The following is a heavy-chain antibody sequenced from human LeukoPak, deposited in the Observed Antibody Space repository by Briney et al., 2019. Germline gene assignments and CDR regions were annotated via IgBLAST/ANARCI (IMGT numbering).Heavy chain of an antibody. CDR3: ARGGYSYGYSPFDY. CDR2: IYPGDSDT. CDR1: EYSFPNYC. V-gene: IGHV5-51*01. D-gene: IGHD5-18*01. J-gene: IGHJ4*02. Sequence: GESLKISCKHSEYSFPNYCIGWVRQMPGKGLEWMGIIYPGDSDTRYSPSFQGQVTISADKSISTAYLQWSSLKASDTAMYYCARGGYSYGYSPFDYWGQGTLVTVSS.